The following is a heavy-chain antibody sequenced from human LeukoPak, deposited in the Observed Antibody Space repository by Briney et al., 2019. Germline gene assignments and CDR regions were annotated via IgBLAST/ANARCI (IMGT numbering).Heavy chain of an antibody. CDR3: ARDTARITIFGVAKDMEV. V-gene: IGHV1-2*02. CDR2: INPNSGGT. D-gene: IGHD3-3*01. CDR1: GYTFTDYY. Sequence: ASVKVSFTASGYTFTDYYIHWVRQAPGQGLEWMGWINPNSGGTKYAQKFQGRVTMTRDTSISLAYMELSRLRSDDTAVYYCARDTARITIFGVAKDMEVWGKGITVTVSS. J-gene: IGHJ6*03.